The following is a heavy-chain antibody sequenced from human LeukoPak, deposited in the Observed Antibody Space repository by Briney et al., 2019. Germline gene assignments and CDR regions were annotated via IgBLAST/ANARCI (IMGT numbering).Heavy chain of an antibody. Sequence: HPGGSLRLSCVASGFTFDDYAMHWVRQAPGKGLEWVAGINWNSVSAVYADSLKGRLTISRDNAKNSLFLQMNSLRAEDTAVYYCAREGTDIVARSCDYWGQGTLVTVSS. CDR1: GFTFDDYA. CDR2: INWNSVSA. CDR3: AREGTDIVARSCDY. D-gene: IGHD2-15*01. J-gene: IGHJ4*02. V-gene: IGHV3-9*01.